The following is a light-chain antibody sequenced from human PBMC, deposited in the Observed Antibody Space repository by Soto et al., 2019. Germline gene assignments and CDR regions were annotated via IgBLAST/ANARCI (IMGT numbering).Light chain of an antibody. J-gene: IGKJ1*01. CDR1: QSFSSTF. V-gene: IGKV3-20*01. CDR2: GAS. CDR3: QQYASSVT. Sequence: EILLTQSPDSLSLSPGDRATLSCRASQSFSSTFFAWYQQKPGQAPRLLIYGASSRATGIPDRFSGSGSGIDFTLTISRLEPEAFAVYYCQQYASSVTFGQGTKVEIK.